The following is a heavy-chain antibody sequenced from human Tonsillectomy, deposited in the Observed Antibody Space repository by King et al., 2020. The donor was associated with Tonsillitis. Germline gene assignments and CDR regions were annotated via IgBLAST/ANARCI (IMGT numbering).Heavy chain of an antibody. J-gene: IGHJ4*02. V-gene: IGHV3-30*02. D-gene: IGHD6-19*01. CDR3: AKDPASYSSGWYWYFDY. CDR2: IRYDGSNK. Sequence: QLVQSGGGVVQPGGSLRLSCAASGFTFSSYGMHWVRQAPGKGLEWVSFIRYDGSNKYYADSVKGRFTISRDNSKNTLYLQTNSLRAEDTAVYFCAKDPASYSSGWYWYFDYWGQGTLVTVSS. CDR1: GFTFSSYG.